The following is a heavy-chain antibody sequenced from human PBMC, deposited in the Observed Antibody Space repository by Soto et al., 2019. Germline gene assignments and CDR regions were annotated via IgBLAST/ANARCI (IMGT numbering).Heavy chain of an antibody. CDR2: ISVNNGNT. D-gene: IGHD6-19*01. CDR3: ARDPYSRGWFDY. J-gene: IGHJ4*02. V-gene: IGHV1-18*04. CDR1: GYTFTSYG. Sequence: QVQLVQSGAEVKKPGASVKVSCKASGYTFTSYGISWVRQAPGQGLEWRGWISVNNGNTSYAQKLQGRVTMTTDTSTRTAYMELRSLRSDDTAVYYCARDPYSRGWFDYWGKGTLVTVSS.